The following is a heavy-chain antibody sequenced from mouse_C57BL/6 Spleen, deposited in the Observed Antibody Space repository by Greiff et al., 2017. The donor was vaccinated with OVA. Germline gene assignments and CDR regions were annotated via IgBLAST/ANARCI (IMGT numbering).Heavy chain of an antibody. J-gene: IGHJ1*03. CDR3: ARQRNDYDVDWYFDV. CDR1: GFTFSSYG. V-gene: IGHV5-6*01. Sequence: EVQRVESGGDLVKPGGSLKLSCAASGFTFSSYGMSWVRQTPDKRLEWVATISSGGSYTYYPASVKGRFTISRDNAKNTLYLQMSSLKSEDTAMYYCARQRNDYDVDWYFDVWGTGTTVTVSS. CDR2: ISSGGSYT. D-gene: IGHD2-4*01.